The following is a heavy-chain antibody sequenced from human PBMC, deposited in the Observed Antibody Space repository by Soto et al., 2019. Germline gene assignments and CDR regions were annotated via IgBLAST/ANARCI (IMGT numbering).Heavy chain of an antibody. V-gene: IGHV5-51*01. CDR3: VRPITTLRNFVHCDY. D-gene: IGHD2-8*01. CDR1: GYTFTNYW. J-gene: IGHJ4*02. Sequence: PGESLKISCKASGYTFTNYWVAWVRQRTGKGLEWMGIMYPGDSDTRYNPSFRGQVSISADKSISTAYLQWSSLQASDTATSYCVRPITTLRNFVHCDYWGQGTLVTVSS. CDR2: MYPGDSDT.